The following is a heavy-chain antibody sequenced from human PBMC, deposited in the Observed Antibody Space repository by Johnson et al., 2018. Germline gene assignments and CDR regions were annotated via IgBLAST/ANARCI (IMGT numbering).Heavy chain of an antibody. J-gene: IGHJ3*02. CDR1: GGTFSSYA. Sequence: QVQLVQSGAEVKKPGASVKVSCKASGGTFSSYAISWVRQAPGQGLEWRGGLIPIFGTANYAQKFQGRVTITADESTSTASMELSSLGSEDTARDYCASRNSSGYYDGAFDILGQGTMVTVSS. D-gene: IGHD3-22*01. V-gene: IGHV1-69*13. CDR3: ASRNSSGYYDGAFDI. CDR2: LIPIFGTA.